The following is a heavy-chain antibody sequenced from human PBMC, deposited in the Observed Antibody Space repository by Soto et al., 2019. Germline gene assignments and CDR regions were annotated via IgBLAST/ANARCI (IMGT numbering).Heavy chain of an antibody. D-gene: IGHD4-17*01. Sequence: GGSLRLSCAASGFTFSSYAMHWVRQAPGKGLEWVAVISYDGSNKYYADSVKGRFTISRDNSKNTLYLQMNSLRAEDTAVYYCARNYGDSTEPDAFDIWGQGTMVTVSS. J-gene: IGHJ3*02. V-gene: IGHV3-30-3*01. CDR2: ISYDGSNK. CDR3: ARNYGDSTEPDAFDI. CDR1: GFTFSSYA.